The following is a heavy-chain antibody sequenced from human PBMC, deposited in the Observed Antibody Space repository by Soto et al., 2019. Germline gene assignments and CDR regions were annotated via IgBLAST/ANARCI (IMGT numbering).Heavy chain of an antibody. J-gene: IGHJ4*02. CDR1: GYVFTGFY. Sequence: GASVKVSCKASGYVFTGFYLHWVRQAPGQGLEWMGWIFPNSGVTNYAQKFQGRVTLTRDTSLSTGYMDLTRLTSDDTAVYYCAREYYDILTGYHYYFDYWGQGTLVTVSS. CDR2: IFPNSGVT. CDR3: AREYYDILTGYHYYFDY. V-gene: IGHV1-2*02. D-gene: IGHD3-9*01.